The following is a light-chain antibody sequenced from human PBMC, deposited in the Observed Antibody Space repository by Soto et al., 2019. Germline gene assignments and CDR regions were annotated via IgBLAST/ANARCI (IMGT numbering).Light chain of an antibody. J-gene: IGKJ4*01. CDR1: QSVDSY. CDR3: QQRSNWPRLT. Sequence: EIVLTQSPATLSLSPGERATLSCRASQSVDSYLVWYQQKPGQAPRLLIYDAPSRATGIPARFSGSGSGTDFTLTISSLEPEDFAVYYCQQRSNWPRLTFGGGTKVEIK. V-gene: IGKV3-11*01. CDR2: DAP.